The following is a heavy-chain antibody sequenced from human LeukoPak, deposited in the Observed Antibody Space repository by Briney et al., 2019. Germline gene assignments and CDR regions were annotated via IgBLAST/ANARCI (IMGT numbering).Heavy chain of an antibody. CDR2: IWYDRNTK. Sequence: GGSLRLSCAASGFTFSSYWMHWVRQAPGKGLEWVAVIWYDRNTKYYADSVKGRFTISRDNSKNTLYLQMNSLRAEDTAVYYCARSGWYDSYYSDSWGQGTLVTVSS. V-gene: IGHV3-33*08. CDR3: ARSGWYDSYYSDS. J-gene: IGHJ4*02. CDR1: GFTFSSYW. D-gene: IGHD6-19*01.